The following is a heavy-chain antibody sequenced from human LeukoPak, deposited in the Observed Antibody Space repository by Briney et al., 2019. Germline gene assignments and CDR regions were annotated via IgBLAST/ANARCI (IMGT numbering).Heavy chain of an antibody. D-gene: IGHD6-19*01. Sequence: GGSRRLSCAASGFTFSNYAMSWVRQAPGKGLEWVSAINDSGGSTYYADSVKGRFTISRDNSKNTLYLQMNSLRAEDTAVYYCAKPAISSRGWYYDYWGQGTLVTVSS. CDR1: GFTFSNYA. CDR3: AKPAISSRGWYYDY. J-gene: IGHJ4*02. CDR2: INDSGGST. V-gene: IGHV3-23*01.